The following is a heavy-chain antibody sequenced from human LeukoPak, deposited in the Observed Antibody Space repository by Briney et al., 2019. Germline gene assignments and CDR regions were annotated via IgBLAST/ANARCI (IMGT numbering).Heavy chain of an antibody. CDR1: GYTFTGYY. J-gene: IGHJ4*02. CDR2: INPNSGGT. CDR3: ARDLSYYDFWSGYLRDY. D-gene: IGHD3-3*01. Sequence: ASVKVSCKASGYTFTGYYMHLVRQAPGQGLEWMGWINPNSGGTNYAQKFQGRVTMTRDTSISTAYMELSRLRSDDTAVYYCARDLSYYDFWSGYLRDYWGQGTLVTVSS. V-gene: IGHV1-2*02.